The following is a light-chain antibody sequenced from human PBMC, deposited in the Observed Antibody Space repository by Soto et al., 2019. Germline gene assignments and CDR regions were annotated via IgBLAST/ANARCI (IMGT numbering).Light chain of an antibody. CDR2: DVS. CDR3: GSYTSSSTPDV. V-gene: IGLV2-14*01. Sequence: QSALTQPASVSGSPGQSITISCTGTSSDVGAYNYVSWYQQHPGKAPKLMIYDVSNRPSGVSNRFSGSKSGNTASLTISGLQAEDEADYYCGSYTSSSTPDVFGTGTKLTVL. J-gene: IGLJ1*01. CDR1: SSDVGAYNY.